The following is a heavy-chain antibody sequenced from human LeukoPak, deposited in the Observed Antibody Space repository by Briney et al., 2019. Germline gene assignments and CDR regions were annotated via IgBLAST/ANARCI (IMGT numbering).Heavy chain of an antibody. CDR3: ARGGKENYGMDD. J-gene: IGHJ6*02. CDR1: GFTFSSYE. CDR2: ISSSGSTI. Sequence: GGSLRLSCAASGFTFSSYEMNWVRQAPGKGLEWVSYISSSGSTIYYADSVKGRFTISRGNAKNSLYLQMNSLGAEDTAVYYCARGGKENYGMDDWGQGTTVTVSS. V-gene: IGHV3-48*03.